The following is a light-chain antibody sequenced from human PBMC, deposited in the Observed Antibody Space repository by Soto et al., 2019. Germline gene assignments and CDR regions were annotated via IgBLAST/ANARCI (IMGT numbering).Light chain of an antibody. CDR3: QQYNSYSRT. V-gene: IGKV1-5*03. Sequence: DIQMTQSPSTLSASVGDTVTITCRASQRMSSWLAWYQPKPGNAPKLLIYKPSSLESGVPSRFSRSGSGTESNLSTSSLQHDDFATYYCQQYNSYSRTFGQGTKVDIK. CDR1: QRMSSW. CDR2: KPS. J-gene: IGKJ1*01.